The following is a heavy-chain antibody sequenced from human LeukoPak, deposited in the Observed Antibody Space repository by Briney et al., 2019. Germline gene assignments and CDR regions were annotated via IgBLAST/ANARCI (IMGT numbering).Heavy chain of an antibody. J-gene: IGHJ4*02. D-gene: IGHD2-2*01. CDR3: AKSSGYCSSTSCYPPDY. CDR2: TSGSGGTT. Sequence: GGSLRLSCAASGFTFSSYAMSWVRQAPGKGLEWVSTTSGSGGTTYSADSVKGRFTISRDNSKNTLYLQMNSLRAEDTAVYYCAKSSGYCSSTSCYPPDYWGQGTLVTVSS. CDR1: GFTFSSYA. V-gene: IGHV3-23*01.